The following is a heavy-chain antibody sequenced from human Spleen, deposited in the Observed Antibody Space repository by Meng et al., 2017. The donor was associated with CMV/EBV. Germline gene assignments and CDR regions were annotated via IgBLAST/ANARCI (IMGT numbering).Heavy chain of an antibody. Sequence: QVRLQQGGAGLLKPSETLSLTCAVYGGSFSGYYWSWIRQPPGKGLEWIGEINHSGSTNYNPSLKSRVTISVDTSKNQFSLKLSSVTAADTAVYYCARRPTGIDYWGQGTLVTVSS. J-gene: IGHJ4*02. V-gene: IGHV4-34*01. CDR2: INHSGST. D-gene: IGHD2-8*02. CDR3: ARRPTGIDY. CDR1: GGSFSGYY.